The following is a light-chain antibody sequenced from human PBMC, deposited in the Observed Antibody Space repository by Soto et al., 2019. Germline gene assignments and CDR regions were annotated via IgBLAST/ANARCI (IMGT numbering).Light chain of an antibody. J-gene: IGLJ2*01. CDR1: KLGDKY. CDR2: QDF. V-gene: IGLV3-1*01. CDR3: QAWDCGTAVV. Sequence: SYELLQPPSVSVSPGQTANITCSGDKLGDKYACWYQQKPGQSPVLVIYQDFKRPSGIPERFSGSNSGNTATLTISGTQAMDEADYYCQAWDCGTAVVFGGGTKLTVL.